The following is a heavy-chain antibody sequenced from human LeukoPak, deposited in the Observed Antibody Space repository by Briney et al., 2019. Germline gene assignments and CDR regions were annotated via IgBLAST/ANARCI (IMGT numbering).Heavy chain of an antibody. CDR1: GFTFSSYG. Sequence: GGSLRLSCAASGFTFSSYGMSWVRQAPGKALEWVSAISGSGGSTYYADSVKGRFTISRDNSKNTLYLQMNSLRAEDTAVYYCAKAGFGDQYYYYYYYMDVWGKGTTVTISS. CDR2: ISGSGGST. J-gene: IGHJ6*03. V-gene: IGHV3-23*01. CDR3: AKAGFGDQYYYYYYYMDV. D-gene: IGHD3-10*01.